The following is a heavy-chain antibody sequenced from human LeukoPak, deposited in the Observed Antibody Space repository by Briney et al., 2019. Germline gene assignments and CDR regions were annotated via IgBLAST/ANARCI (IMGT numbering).Heavy chain of an antibody. J-gene: IGHJ4*02. CDR1: GYTFTNYY. D-gene: IGHD2-8*01. CDR3: ARSEIYCNNGFCYREPCDY. Sequence: GASVKVSCKASGYTFTNYYIHWVRQAPGQGLEWMGIINPSDGSTSYAQKFQGRVTMTRDMSTSTVYMELSSLRSEDTAVYYCARSEIYCNNGFCYREPCDYWGQGTLVTVSS. CDR2: INPSDGST. V-gene: IGHV1-46*01.